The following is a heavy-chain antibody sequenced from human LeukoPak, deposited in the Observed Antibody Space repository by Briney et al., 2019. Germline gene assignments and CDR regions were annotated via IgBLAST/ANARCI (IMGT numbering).Heavy chain of an antibody. J-gene: IGHJ4*02. D-gene: IGHD6-13*01. CDR1: GFTFGDYA. Sequence: GGSLRLSCTASGFTFGDYAMSWFRQAPGKGLEWVGFIRSKAYGGTTEYAASVKGRSTISRDDSKSIAYLQMNSLKTEDTAVYYCTRAVSSWYIYFDYWGQGTLVTVSS. CDR3: TRAVSSWYIYFDY. CDR2: IRSKAYGGTT. V-gene: IGHV3-49*03.